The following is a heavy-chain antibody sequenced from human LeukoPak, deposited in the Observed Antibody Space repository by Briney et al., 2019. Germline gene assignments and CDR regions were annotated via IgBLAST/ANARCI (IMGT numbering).Heavy chain of an antibody. V-gene: IGHV4-38-2*02. CDR1: GHSISSGYY. CDR2: IYHSGST. D-gene: IGHD2-8*01. Sequence: PSEPLSLTCTVSGHSISSGYYWGWLRQPPGKGLEWIGSIYHSGSTYYNPSLKRRVTIPVDTYKNQFSLKLNPVTAADTAVYYCVGTIGDYYYFYMDVWGKGTTVTASS. CDR3: VGTIGDYYYFYMDV. J-gene: IGHJ6*03.